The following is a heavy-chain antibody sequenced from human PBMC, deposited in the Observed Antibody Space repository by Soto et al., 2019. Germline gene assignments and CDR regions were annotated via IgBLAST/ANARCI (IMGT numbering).Heavy chain of an antibody. Sequence: PSETLSLTCTVSGGSISSEGSYWSWIRQHPGKGLEWIGCLFYSGSTYHNPSLKSRVTISVDTSKNQFSLKLSSVTAADTAVYYCARGLAAAGLFGFGPWGQGTLVTVSS. D-gene: IGHD6-13*01. CDR2: LFYSGST. J-gene: IGHJ5*02. CDR3: ARGLAAAGLFGFGP. CDR1: GGSISSEGSY. V-gene: IGHV4-31*03.